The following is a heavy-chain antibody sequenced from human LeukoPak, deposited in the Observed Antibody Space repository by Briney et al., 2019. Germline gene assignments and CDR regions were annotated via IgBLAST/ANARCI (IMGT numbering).Heavy chain of an antibody. CDR1: GGSISSRSYY. CDR2: IYYSGST. CDR3: ARQYYYDSSGYPLDY. Sequence: SETLSLTCTVSGGSISSRSYYWGWIRQPPGKGLEWIGSIYYSGSTYYNPSLKSRVSISVDTSKNQFSLKLNSVTAADTAVYYCARQYYYDSSGYPLDYRGQGTLVTVSS. V-gene: IGHV4-39*01. D-gene: IGHD3-22*01. J-gene: IGHJ4*02.